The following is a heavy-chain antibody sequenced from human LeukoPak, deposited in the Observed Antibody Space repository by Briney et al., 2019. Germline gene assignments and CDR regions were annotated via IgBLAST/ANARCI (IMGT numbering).Heavy chain of an antibody. J-gene: IGHJ3*02. CDR1: GFTFSTYW. D-gene: IGHD6-19*01. CDR3: AREANSGYSSGDDAFDI. Sequence: GGSLSLSCAASGFTFSTYWMHWVRQAPGKGLVWVSRINGEGRSTSHADSVKGRFTISRDNAKNTLYLQMNSLRAEDTAVYYCAREANSGYSSGDDAFDIWGQGTMVTVSS. CDR2: INGEGRST. V-gene: IGHV3-74*01.